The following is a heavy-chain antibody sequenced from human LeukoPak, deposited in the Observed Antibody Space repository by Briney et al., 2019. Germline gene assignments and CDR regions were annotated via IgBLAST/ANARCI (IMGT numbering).Heavy chain of an antibody. J-gene: IGHJ4*02. Sequence: GGSLRLSCGASGFTFNSYSMNWVRQAPGEGLEWVSYISSSTSRIYYADSVKGRFTISRDSARRSLFLQMNSLRDEDTAVYYCARDIHWAFDYWGQGTPVTVSS. CDR1: GFTFNSYS. CDR3: ARDIHWAFDY. V-gene: IGHV3-48*02. CDR2: ISSSTSRI. D-gene: IGHD7-27*01.